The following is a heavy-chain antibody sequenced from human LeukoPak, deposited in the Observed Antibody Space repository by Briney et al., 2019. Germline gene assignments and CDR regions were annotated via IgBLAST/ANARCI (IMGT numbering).Heavy chain of an antibody. J-gene: IGHJ4*02. V-gene: IGHV3-7*01. CDR2: IKQDGSEK. D-gene: IGHD5-12*01. CDR3: ARGDSGYDYPFDY. CDR1: GFTFSSYW. Sequence: GGSLRLSCAASGFTFSSYWMSWVRQAPGKGLEWVANIKQDGSEKYYADSVKGRFTISRDNSKNTLYLQMNSLRAEDTAVYYCARGDSGYDYPFDYWGQGTLVTVSS.